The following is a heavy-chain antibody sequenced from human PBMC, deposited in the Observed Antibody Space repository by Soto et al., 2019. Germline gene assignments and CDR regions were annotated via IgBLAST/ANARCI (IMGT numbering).Heavy chain of an antibody. Sequence: SETLSLTCTVSGDLINQYGHFGTCIRQKPREGLEWIGYIYYSGATSYTPSLKTRVSISLHNSQNYFSLELNCVTAADTAVYYCASSNGAYPYDSSSCAQGTLVAVSA. D-gene: IGHD3-22*01. CDR1: GDLINQYGHF. CDR3: ASSNGAYPYDSSS. CDR2: IYYSGAT. J-gene: IGHJ5*02. V-gene: IGHV4-31*03.